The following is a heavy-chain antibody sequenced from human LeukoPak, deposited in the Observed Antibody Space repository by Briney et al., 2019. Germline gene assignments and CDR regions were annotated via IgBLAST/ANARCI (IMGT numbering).Heavy chain of an antibody. D-gene: IGHD2-2*03. CDR1: GGFISSGGYY. CDR2: IYHSGST. Sequence: PSQTLSLTCTVSGGFISSGGYYWSWIRQPPGKGLEWIGYIYHSGSTYYNPSLKSRVTISVDRSKNQFSLKLSSVTAADTAVYYCARVGIVVVPAAVHAFDIWGQGTMVTVSS. CDR3: ARVGIVVVPAAVHAFDI. V-gene: IGHV4-30-2*01. J-gene: IGHJ3*02.